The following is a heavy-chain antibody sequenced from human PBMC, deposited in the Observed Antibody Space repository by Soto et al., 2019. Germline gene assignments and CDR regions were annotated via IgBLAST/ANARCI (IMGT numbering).Heavy chain of an antibody. CDR1: GFSLSTSGVG. V-gene: IGHV2-5*02. D-gene: IGHD3-10*01. J-gene: IGHJ4*02. Sequence: QITLKESGPTLVKPTQTLTLTCTFSGFSLSTSGVGVGWIRQPPGKALEWLTLIYWDDDKRYSPSLKSRLTITKDTSKNQVVLTMTNMDPADTATYYCAHKTGRGANFAYWGQGTLVTVSS. CDR3: AHKTGRGANFAY. CDR2: IYWDDDK.